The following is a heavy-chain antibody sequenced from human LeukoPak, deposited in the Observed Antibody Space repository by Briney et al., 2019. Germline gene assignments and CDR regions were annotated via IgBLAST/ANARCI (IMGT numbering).Heavy chain of an antibody. Sequence: PGGSLRLPCAASGFTFSSYEMNWVRQAPGKGLEWVSNISSSGSTIFYADSVKGRFTISRDNAKNSLYLQMNSLRAEDTALYYCARDLRTSVRAFDYWGQGTLVTVSS. CDR2: ISSSGSTI. J-gene: IGHJ4*02. CDR3: ARDLRTSVRAFDY. V-gene: IGHV3-48*03. CDR1: GFTFSSYE. D-gene: IGHD1-1*01.